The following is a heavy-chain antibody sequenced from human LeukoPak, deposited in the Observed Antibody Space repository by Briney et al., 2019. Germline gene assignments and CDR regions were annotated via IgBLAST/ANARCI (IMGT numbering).Heavy chain of an antibody. J-gene: IGHJ5*02. Sequence: SETLSLTCSVSGGAISRYYWSWIRQPPGKGLEWIGYIYYSGSTNYNPSLKSRVTISVDTSKNQFSLKLSSVTAADTAVYYCARESNYYGSGTGWFDPWGQGTLVTVSS. CDR1: GGAISRYY. CDR3: ARESNYYGSGTGWFDP. V-gene: IGHV4-59*01. CDR2: IYYSGST. D-gene: IGHD3-10*01.